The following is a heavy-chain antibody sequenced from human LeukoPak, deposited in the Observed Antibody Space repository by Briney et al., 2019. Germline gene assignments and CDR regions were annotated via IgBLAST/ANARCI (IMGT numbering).Heavy chain of an antibody. V-gene: IGHV3-48*03. Sequence: PGGSLRLSCAASGFTFSSYEMNWVRQAPGKGLGWVSYISSRDTTIYYADSVKGRFTISRDNAKNSLYLQMNSLRTEDTAVYYCATPLPLDYWGQGTLVTVSS. CDR2: ISSRDTTI. J-gene: IGHJ4*02. CDR1: GFTFSSYE. CDR3: ATPLPLDY.